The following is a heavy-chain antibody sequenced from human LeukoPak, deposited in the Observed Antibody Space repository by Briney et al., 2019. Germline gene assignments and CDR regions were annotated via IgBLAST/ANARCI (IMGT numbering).Heavy chain of an antibody. J-gene: IGHJ6*03. CDR3: ARGRVGYYYYYMDV. CDR2: INHSGST. V-gene: IGHV4-34*01. CDR1: GGSFSGYY. Sequence: SETLSLTCAVYGGSFSGYYWSWIRQPPGKGLEWIGEINHSGSTNYNPTLKSRVTISVDTSKNQFSLKLSSVTIADTAVYYCARGRVGYYYYYMDVWGKGTTVTVSS.